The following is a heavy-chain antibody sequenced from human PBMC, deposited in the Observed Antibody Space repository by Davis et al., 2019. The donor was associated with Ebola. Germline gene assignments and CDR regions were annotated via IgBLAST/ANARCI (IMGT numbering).Heavy chain of an antibody. V-gene: IGHV3-64*01. CDR2: ISSNGGST. J-gene: IGHJ4*02. Sequence: GGSLRLSCSASGFTFSSFYMHWVRQAPGKGLEYVSAISSNGGSTYYANSVKGRFTISRDNSKNTLYLQMGSLRAEDMAVYYCASTYCGGDCYAYYFDFWGQGTLVTVSS. D-gene: IGHD2-21*02. CDR3: ASTYCGGDCYAYYFDF. CDR1: GFTFSSFY.